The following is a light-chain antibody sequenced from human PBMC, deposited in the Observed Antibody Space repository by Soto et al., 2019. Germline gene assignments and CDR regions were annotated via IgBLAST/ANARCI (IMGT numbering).Light chain of an antibody. V-gene: IGKV1-5*03. CDR3: QHYNSYGT. Sequence: IHMTQSPSTLSGSVGDRVTITCRASQTISSWLAWYQQKPGKAPKLLIYKASTLKSGVPSRFSGSGSGTEFTLTISSLQPDDFATYYCQHYNSYGTFGQGTKVDIK. CDR2: KAS. J-gene: IGKJ1*01. CDR1: QTISSW.